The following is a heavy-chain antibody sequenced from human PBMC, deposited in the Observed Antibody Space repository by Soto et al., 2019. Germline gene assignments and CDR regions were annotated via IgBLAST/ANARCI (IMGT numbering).Heavy chain of an antibody. J-gene: IGHJ6*03. V-gene: IGHV1-18*01. Sequence: ASVKVSCKASGYTFTSYGISWVRQAPGQGLEWMGWISAYNGNTNYSQKLQGRVTMTTDTSTSTAYMELRSLRSDDTAVYYCARIPGTGTYYYYYYMDVWGKGTTVTVSS. CDR1: GYTFTSYG. CDR2: ISAYNGNT. D-gene: IGHD1-1*01. CDR3: ARIPGTGTYYYYYYMDV.